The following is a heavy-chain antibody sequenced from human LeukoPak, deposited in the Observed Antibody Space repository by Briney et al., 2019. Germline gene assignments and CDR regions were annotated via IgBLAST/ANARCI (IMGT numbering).Heavy chain of an antibody. Sequence: SETLSLTCTVSGGSINSSSYYWGWIRQPPGKGLEWIGSVYYSGSTHYNPSLKSQVTISVDTSKNHFSLRLSSVTAADTAVYYCARGLVDIVVVPAALARGAFDIWGQGTMVTVSS. CDR3: ARGLVDIVVVPAALARGAFDI. J-gene: IGHJ3*02. CDR1: GGSINSSSYY. V-gene: IGHV4-39*02. D-gene: IGHD2-2*01. CDR2: VYYSGST.